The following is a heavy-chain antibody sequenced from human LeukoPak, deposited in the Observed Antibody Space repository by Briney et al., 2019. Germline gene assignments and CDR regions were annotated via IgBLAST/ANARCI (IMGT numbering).Heavy chain of an antibody. CDR1: GGTFSSYA. J-gene: IGHJ4*02. CDR2: IIPIFGTA. V-gene: IGHV1-69*05. D-gene: IGHD5-12*01. CDR3: ARGEVATKLGFDY. Sequence: SVKVPCKASGGTFSSYAISWVRQAPGQGLEWMGGIIPIFGTANYAQKFQGRVTITTDESTSTAYMELSSLRSEDTAVYYCARGEVATKLGFDYWGREPWSPSPQ.